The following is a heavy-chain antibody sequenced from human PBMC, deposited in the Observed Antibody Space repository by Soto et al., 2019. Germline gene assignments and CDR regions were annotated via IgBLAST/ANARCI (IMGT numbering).Heavy chain of an antibody. Sequence: GASVKVSCKASGYTFTSYGISWVRLAPGQGLEWMGWISAYNGNTNYAQKLQGRVTMTTDTSTSTAYMELRSLRSDDTAMYYCARGDYDFWSGYAFDIWGQGTMVTVSS. CDR1: GYTFTSYG. V-gene: IGHV1-18*01. J-gene: IGHJ3*02. CDR3: ARGDYDFWSGYAFDI. CDR2: ISAYNGNT. D-gene: IGHD3-3*01.